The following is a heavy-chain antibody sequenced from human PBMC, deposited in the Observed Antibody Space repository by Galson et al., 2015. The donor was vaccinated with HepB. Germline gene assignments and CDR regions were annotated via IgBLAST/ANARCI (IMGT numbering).Heavy chain of an antibody. V-gene: IGHV3-30*18. CDR3: AKDGFYCSSTSCYLDY. Sequence: SLRLSCAASGFTFSSYGMHWVRQAPGKGLVWVAVISYDGSNKYYADSVKGRFTISRDNSKNTLYLQMNSLRAEDTAVYYCAKDGFYCSSTSCYLDYWGQGTLVTVSS. J-gene: IGHJ4*02. CDR1: GFTFSSYG. CDR2: ISYDGSNK. D-gene: IGHD2-2*01.